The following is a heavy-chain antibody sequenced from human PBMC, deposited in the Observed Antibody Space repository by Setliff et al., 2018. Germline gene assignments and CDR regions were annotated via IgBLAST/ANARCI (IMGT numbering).Heavy chain of an antibody. V-gene: IGHV4-61*09. CDR1: GGSISSGNYY. CDR3: VGRDFSGGDS. J-gene: IGHJ5*01. Sequence: LSLTCTVSGGSISSGNYYWSWIRQPAGKGLEWIGHIQTSGTTNYNPSLKSRVTISISADTSNKSFSLNLFSVTAADTAVYYCVGRDFSGGDSWGHGTLVTVSS. D-gene: IGHD6-25*01. CDR2: IQTSGTT.